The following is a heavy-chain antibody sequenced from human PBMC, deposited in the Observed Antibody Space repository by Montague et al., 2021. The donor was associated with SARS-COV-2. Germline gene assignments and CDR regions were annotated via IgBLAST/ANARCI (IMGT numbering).Heavy chain of an antibody. CDR2: INHSGST. D-gene: IGHD3-9*01. CDR1: GGSFSGYY. J-gene: IGHJ5*02. V-gene: IGHV4-34*01. Sequence: SETLSLTCAVYGGSFSGYYWSWIRQPPGKGLEWIGEINHSGSTNYNPSFKSRVTISVDTSKNQFSLKLSSVTAADTAVYYCARERYSFSLTRGSTWFDHWGQGTLVTVSS. CDR3: ARERYSFSLTRGSTWFDH.